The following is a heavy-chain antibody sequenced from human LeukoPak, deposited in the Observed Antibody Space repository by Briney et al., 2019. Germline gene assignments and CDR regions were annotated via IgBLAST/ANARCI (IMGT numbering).Heavy chain of an antibody. Sequence: ASVKVSCKASGYTFTNYGISGVRHAPGQGLEWRGWISAYNGNTNYAQRLQGRVTMTTDTSTSTAFMDLRSLTSDDTAVYYCARWVTTNDNYFSYYMDVWGTGTTVTVS. CDR3: ARWVTTNDNYFSYYMDV. D-gene: IGHD3-22*01. CDR1: GYTFTNYG. J-gene: IGHJ6*03. V-gene: IGHV1-18*01. CDR2: ISAYNGNT.